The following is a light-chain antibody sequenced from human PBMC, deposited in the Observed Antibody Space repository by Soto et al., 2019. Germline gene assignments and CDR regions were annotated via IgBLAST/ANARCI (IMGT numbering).Light chain of an antibody. CDR1: QSVSGN. J-gene: IGKJ1*01. V-gene: IGKV3D-15*01. CDR2: GAS. Sequence: EIVMTQSPATLSVSPGERATLSCRASQSVSGNLAWYQQKSGQAPRLLIYGASTRATGIPARFSGSGSGTEFTLNISSLQSEDFAVYYCQQYNNWPPTFGQGTKVEIK. CDR3: QQYNNWPPT.